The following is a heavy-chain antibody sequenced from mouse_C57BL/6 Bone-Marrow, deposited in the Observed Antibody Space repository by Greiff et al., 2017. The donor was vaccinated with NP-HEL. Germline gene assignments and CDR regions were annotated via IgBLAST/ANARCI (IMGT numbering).Heavy chain of an antibody. J-gene: IGHJ3*01. Sequence: QVQLQQPGAELVMPGASVKLSCKASGYTFTSYWMHWVKQRPGQGLEWIGEIDPSDGYTNYNQKFKGKSTLTVDKSSSTAYMQLSSLTSEDSAVYYCARWEGLRDGSAYWGQGTLVTVSA. CDR2: IDPSDGYT. CDR3: ARWEGLRDGSAY. V-gene: IGHV1-69*01. D-gene: IGHD2-4*01. CDR1: GYTFTSYW.